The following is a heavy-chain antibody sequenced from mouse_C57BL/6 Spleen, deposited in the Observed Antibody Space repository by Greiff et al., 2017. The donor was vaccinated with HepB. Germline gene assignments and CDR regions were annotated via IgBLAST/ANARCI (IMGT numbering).Heavy chain of an antibody. V-gene: IGHV5-9*01. Sequence: EVKLMESGGGLVKPGGSLKLSCAASGFTFSSYTMSWVRQTPEKRLEWVATISGGGGNTYYPDSVKGRFTISRDNAKNTLYLQMSSLRSEDTALYYCARDTTAPFAYWGQGTLVTVSA. CDR1: GFTFSSYT. J-gene: IGHJ3*01. D-gene: IGHD1-2*01. CDR3: ARDTTAPFAY. CDR2: ISGGGGNT.